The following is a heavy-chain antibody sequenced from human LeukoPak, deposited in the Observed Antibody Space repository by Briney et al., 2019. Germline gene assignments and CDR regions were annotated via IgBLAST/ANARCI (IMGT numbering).Heavy chain of an antibody. CDR1: GFTFSSYA. D-gene: IGHD3-3*01. V-gene: IGHV3-23*01. J-gene: IGHJ5*02. CDR2: ISGSGGST. Sequence: GGTLRLSCAASGFTFSSYAMSWVRQAPGKGLEWVSAISGSGGSTYYADSVKGRFTISRDNSKNTLYLQMNSLRAEDTAVYYCAKGYDFWSGYYQGDWFDPWGQGTLVTVSS. CDR3: AKGYDFWSGYYQGDWFDP.